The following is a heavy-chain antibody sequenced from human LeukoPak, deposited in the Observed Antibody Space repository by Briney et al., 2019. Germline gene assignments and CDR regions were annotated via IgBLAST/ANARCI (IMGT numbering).Heavy chain of an antibody. CDR1: GFTFSSYA. CDR3: ARAGYLGPSSGYSTPFDY. D-gene: IGHD3-22*01. Sequence: GGSLRLSCAASGFTFSSYAMHWVRQAPGKGLEWVAVISYDGSNKYYADSVKGRFTISRGNSKNTLYLQMNSLRAEDTAVYYCARAGYLGPSSGYSTPFDYWGQGTLVTVSS. V-gene: IGHV3-30*04. J-gene: IGHJ4*02. CDR2: ISYDGSNK.